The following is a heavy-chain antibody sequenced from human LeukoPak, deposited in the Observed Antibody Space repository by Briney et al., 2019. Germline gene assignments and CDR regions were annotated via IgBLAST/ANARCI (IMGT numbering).Heavy chain of an antibody. CDR1: GFTFSSYG. V-gene: IGHV3-30*02. J-gene: IGHJ4*02. Sequence: QSGGSLRLSCAASGFTFSSYGMHWFRQAPGKGLEWVAFIRYDGSNKYYADSVKGRFTISRDNSKNTLYLQMNSLRAEDTAVYYCAKDGGFGEFSYFDYWGQGTLVTVSS. CDR3: AKDGGFGEFSYFDY. CDR2: IRYDGSNK. D-gene: IGHD3-10*01.